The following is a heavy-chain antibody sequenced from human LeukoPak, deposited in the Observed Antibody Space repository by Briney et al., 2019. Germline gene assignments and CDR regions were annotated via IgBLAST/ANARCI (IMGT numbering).Heavy chain of an antibody. CDR3: ARTDGYSYGSNNWFDP. Sequence: SVKVSCKASGGTLSSYAISWVRQAPGQGLEWMGGIIPIFGTANYAQKFQGRVTITADKSTSTAYMELSSLRSEDTAVYYCARTDGYSYGSNNWFDPWGQGTLVTVSS. V-gene: IGHV1-69*06. D-gene: IGHD5-18*01. CDR1: GGTLSSYA. J-gene: IGHJ5*02. CDR2: IIPIFGTA.